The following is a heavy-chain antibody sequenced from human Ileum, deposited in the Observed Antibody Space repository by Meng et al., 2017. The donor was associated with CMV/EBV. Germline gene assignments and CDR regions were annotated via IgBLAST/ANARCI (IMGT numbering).Heavy chain of an antibody. CDR1: GFTFSSYA. D-gene: IGHD2-2*02. J-gene: IGHJ5*02. Sequence: GGSLRLSCAASGFTFSSYAMSWVRQAPGKGLECVATITGSAASSYYADSVKGRFTISRDNSKNTLYLQMDSLSAEDTAIYYCAKDRICFGSTCYTGGKLDTWGQGPLVTVSS. CDR3: AKDRICFGSTCYTGGKLDT. CDR2: ITGSAASS. V-gene: IGHV3-23*01.